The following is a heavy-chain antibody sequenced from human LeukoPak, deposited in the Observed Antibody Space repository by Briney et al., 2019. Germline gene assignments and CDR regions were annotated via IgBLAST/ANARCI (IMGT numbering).Heavy chain of an antibody. V-gene: IGHV4-4*09. CDR2: MYTSGST. D-gene: IGHD3-10*01. Sequence: PSETLSLTCSVSGGSISSYYWSWIRQPPGKGLEWIGYMYTSGSTNYNPSLKSRVTISVDTSKNQFSLKLSSVTAADTAVYYCARRTWGVYYFDYWGQGTLVTVSS. CDR3: ARRTWGVYYFDY. J-gene: IGHJ4*02. CDR1: GGSISSYY.